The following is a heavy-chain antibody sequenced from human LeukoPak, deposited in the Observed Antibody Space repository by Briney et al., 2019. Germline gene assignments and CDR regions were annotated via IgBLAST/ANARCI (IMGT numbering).Heavy chain of an antibody. Sequence: GGSLRLSCAASGFTFSRSWMHWVRQAPGNGLVWVSRITSDGSSTSYADSVKGRFTISRDNAKNTLYLQMNSLRAEDTAVFYCARALGSSSDYWGQGTLVTVSS. D-gene: IGHD1-26*01. CDR3: ARALGSSSDY. CDR2: ITSDGSST. V-gene: IGHV3-74*01. J-gene: IGHJ4*02. CDR1: GFTFSRSW.